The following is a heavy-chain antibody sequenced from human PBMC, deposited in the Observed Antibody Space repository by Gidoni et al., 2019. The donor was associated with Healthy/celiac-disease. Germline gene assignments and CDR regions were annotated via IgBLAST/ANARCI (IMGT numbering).Heavy chain of an antibody. CDR2: ISYDGSNK. CDR3: ARDKFPSGTLDY. J-gene: IGHJ4*02. V-gene: IGHV3-30-3*01. Sequence: QVQLVESGGGVVQPGRSLRLSCAASGFTFSSYAMHWVRQAPGKGLEWVAVISYDGSNKYYADSVKGRFTISRDNSKNTLYLQMNSLRAEDTAVYYCARDKFPSGTLDYWGQGTLVTVSS. CDR1: GFTFSSYA.